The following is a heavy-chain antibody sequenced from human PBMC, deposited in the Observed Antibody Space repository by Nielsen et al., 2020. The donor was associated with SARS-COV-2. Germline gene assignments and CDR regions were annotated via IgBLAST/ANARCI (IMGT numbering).Heavy chain of an antibody. CDR3: ASGSGYYDILTGDV. Sequence: GGSLRLSCTTSGFTFSTYAMNWVRQAPGKGLEWVSVTYYGGGGSIFYADSVKGRFTISRDNAKNTLYLQMNSLRAEDTAVYYCASGSGYYDILTGDVWGQGTTVTVSS. D-gene: IGHD3-9*01. CDR2: YYGGGGSI. J-gene: IGHJ6*02. CDR1: GFTFSTYA. V-gene: IGHV3-23*03.